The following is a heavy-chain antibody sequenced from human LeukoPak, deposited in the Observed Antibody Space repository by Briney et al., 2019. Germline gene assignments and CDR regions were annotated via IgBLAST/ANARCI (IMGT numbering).Heavy chain of an antibody. D-gene: IGHD3-3*01. V-gene: IGHV5-51*01. CDR2: IYPSDSDT. CDR3: ARVKDYDLWSGFVY. CDR1: GYTFTRYW. Sequence: GESLKISCKGSGYTFTRYWFIWLRQMPGRGLEWIGIIYPSDSDTRYSPSFQGQVTISADKSISTAYLQWSSLKASDTDMYYCARVKDYDLWSGFVYWGQGTLVTVSS. J-gene: IGHJ4*02.